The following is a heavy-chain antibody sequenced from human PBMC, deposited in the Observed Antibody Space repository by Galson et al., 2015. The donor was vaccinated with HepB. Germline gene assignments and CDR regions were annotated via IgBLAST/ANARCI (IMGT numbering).Heavy chain of an antibody. CDR1: GYTFSYYA. Sequence: SCKASGYTFSYYAMNWVRQAPGQGLEWMGWINTNTGNPTYARGFTGRFVFSFDTSLSTAYLQISGLRAEDTAVYYCARREHSYGDSLEVGYWGQGTLVTVTS. CDR2: INTNTGNP. V-gene: IGHV7-4-1*02. D-gene: IGHD2-21*02. CDR3: ARREHSYGDSLEVGY. J-gene: IGHJ4*02.